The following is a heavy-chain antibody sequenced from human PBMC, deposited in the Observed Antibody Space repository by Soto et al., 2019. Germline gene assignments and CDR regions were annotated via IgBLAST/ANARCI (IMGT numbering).Heavy chain of an antibody. CDR2: ISWNSGSI. CDR1: GFTFDDYA. CDR3: AKGLNDILTGYYDY. J-gene: IGHJ4*02. V-gene: IGHV3-9*01. Sequence: SLKISCAASGFTFDDYAMHWVRQAPGKGLEWVSGISWNSGSIGYADSVKGRFTISRDNAKNSLYLQMNSLRAEDTALYYCAKGLNDILTGYYDYWGQGTLVTVSS. D-gene: IGHD3-9*01.